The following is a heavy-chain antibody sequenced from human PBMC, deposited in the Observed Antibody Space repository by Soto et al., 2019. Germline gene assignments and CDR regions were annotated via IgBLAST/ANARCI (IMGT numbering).Heavy chain of an antibody. CDR1: GYSFTSYW. D-gene: IGHD3-10*01. Sequence: GESLKISCNGSGYSFTSYWIGWVRQMPGKGLEWMGIIYPGDSDTRYSPSFQGQVTISADKSISTAYLQWSSLKASDTAMYYCARSHYGSGSYRYYYYGMDVWGQGTTVTVSS. CDR2: IYPGDSDT. V-gene: IGHV5-51*01. CDR3: ARSHYGSGSYRYYYYGMDV. J-gene: IGHJ6*02.